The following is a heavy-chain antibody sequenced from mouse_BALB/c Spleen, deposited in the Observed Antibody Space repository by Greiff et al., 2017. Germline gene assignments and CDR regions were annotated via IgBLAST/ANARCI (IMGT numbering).Heavy chain of an antibody. J-gene: IGHJ3*01. Sequence: VQLKESGGGLVKPGGSLKLSCAASGFTFSSYAMSWVRQTPEKRLEWVASISSGGSTYYPDSVKGRFTISRDNARNILYLQMSSLRSEDTAMYYCARGVLFAYWGQGTLVTVSA. V-gene: IGHV5-6-5*01. CDR2: ISSGGST. CDR3: ARGVLFAY. CDR1: GFTFSSYA.